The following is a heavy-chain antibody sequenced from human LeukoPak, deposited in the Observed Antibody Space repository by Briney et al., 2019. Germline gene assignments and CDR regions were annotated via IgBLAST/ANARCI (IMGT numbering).Heavy chain of an antibody. J-gene: IGHJ6*02. D-gene: IGHD7-27*01. V-gene: IGHV3-23*01. CDR2: ITGSGGST. CDR3: AKTALGYFYTMDV. Sequence: SGGSLRLSCAASGFTFSTYAMTWVRQAPGKGLEWVSGITGSGGSTSYADSVKGRFTISRDNSKNTLYLQMNSLRAEDTAAYYCAKTALGYFYTMDVWGQGTTVTVSS. CDR1: GFTFSTYA.